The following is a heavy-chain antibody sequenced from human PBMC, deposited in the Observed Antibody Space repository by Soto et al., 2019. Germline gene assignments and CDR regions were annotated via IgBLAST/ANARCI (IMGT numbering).Heavy chain of an antibody. J-gene: IGHJ5*02. D-gene: IGHD1-1*01. CDR2: IYYSGST. V-gene: IGHV4-59*01. CDR1: GGSISSYY. CDR3: ARGSFWIPSWFDX. Sequence: PSETLSLTCTVSGGSISSYYWSWIRQPQGKGLEWIWYIYYSGSTNYNPSLKSRVTISVDTSKNQFSLKLSSVTAADTAVYYCARGSFWIPSWFDXWGQGTLVTVSX.